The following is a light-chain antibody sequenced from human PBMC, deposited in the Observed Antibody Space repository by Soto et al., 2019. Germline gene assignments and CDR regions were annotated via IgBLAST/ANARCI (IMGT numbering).Light chain of an antibody. J-gene: IGKJ4*01. Sequence: DIVMTQSPATLSVAPGERVTFSCRASQGVSRKLAWYQHKPGQAPRLLISGASTGATGIPARFSGSGSGTDFTLTISSLEPEDFAVYYCQQRNSWPLTFGGGTKVDIK. CDR3: QQRNSWPLT. CDR1: QGVSRK. CDR2: GAS. V-gene: IGKV3-15*01.